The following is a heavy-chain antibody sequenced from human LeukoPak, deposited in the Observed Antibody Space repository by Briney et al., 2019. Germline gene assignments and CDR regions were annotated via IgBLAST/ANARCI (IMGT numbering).Heavy chain of an antibody. J-gene: IGHJ3*02. D-gene: IGHD3-10*01. CDR1: GYSFTSYW. Sequence: GESLKISCKGSGYSFTSYWIGWVRQMPGKGLEWMGIIYPGDSDTRYSPSFQGQVTTSADKSISTAYLQWSSLKASDTAMYYCARHRAMVRPLWYAFDIWGQGTMVTVSS. CDR3: ARHRAMVRPLWYAFDI. CDR2: IYPGDSDT. V-gene: IGHV5-51*01.